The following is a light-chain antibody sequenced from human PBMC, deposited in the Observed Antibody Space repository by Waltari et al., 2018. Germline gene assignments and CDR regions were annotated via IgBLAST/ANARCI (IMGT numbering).Light chain of an antibody. J-gene: IGLJ2*01. CDR3: QSTVSSGTYTGL. CDR1: ILAKQY. V-gene: IGLV3-25*03. CDR2: KDS. Sequence: YELTQTPSMSVSPGQTASITCYGDILAKQYGHWDQQKSGQAPVLIIHKDSERPAGIPEQFCGSSAGTTVTLTIRDVQSEDEADYYCQSTVSSGTYTGLFGGGTKLNVL.